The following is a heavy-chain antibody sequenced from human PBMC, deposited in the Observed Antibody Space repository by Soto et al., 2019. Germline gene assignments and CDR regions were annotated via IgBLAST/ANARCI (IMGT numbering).Heavy chain of an antibody. CDR2: IIPIFGTA. CDR1: GGTFSRYG. J-gene: IGHJ6*02. V-gene: IGHV1-69*12. CDR3: APQTGTTGNYYYGMDV. D-gene: IGHD1-1*01. Sequence: QVQLVQSGAEVKKPGSSVKVSCKASGGTFSRYGISWVRQAPGQGLEWMGGIIPIFGTANYAQKFQGRVTITADESTSTAYMELSSLRSEDTAVYYCAPQTGTTGNYYYGMDVWGQGTTVTVSS.